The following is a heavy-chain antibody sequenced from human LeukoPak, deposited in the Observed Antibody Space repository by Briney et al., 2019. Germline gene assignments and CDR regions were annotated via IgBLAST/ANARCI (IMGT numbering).Heavy chain of an antibody. CDR3: ARRDFHYYYMDV. D-gene: IGHD3-3*01. J-gene: IGHJ6*03. V-gene: IGHV4-39*01. CDR1: GGSISSSSYY. Sequence: PETLSLTRTVSGGSISSSSYYWGWIRQPPGKGLEWIGSIYYSGSTYYNPSLKSRVTISVDTSKNQFSLKLSSVTAADTAVYYCARRDFHYYYMDVWGKGTTVTVSS. CDR2: IYYSGST.